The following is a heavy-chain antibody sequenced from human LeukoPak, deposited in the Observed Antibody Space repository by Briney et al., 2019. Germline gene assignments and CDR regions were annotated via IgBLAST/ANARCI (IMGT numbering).Heavy chain of an antibody. CDR3: AKDVSSGWYYYYYYMDV. D-gene: IGHD6-19*01. V-gene: IGHV3-43*02. CDR2: IIGDGGST. J-gene: IGHJ6*03. Sequence: GGSLRLSCVASGFTFDVYAMHWVRQPHGKVLEWVSFIIGDGGSTYYADSVKGRFTISRDNSKNSLYLQMNSLRTEDTALYYCAKDVSSGWYYYYYYMDVWGKGTTVTVSS. CDR1: GFTFDVYA.